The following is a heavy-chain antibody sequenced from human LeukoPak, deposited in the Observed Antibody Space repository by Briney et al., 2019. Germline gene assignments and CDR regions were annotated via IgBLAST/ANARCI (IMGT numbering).Heavy chain of an antibody. V-gene: IGHV1-18*01. J-gene: IGHJ6*03. CDR1: GYTFTSYG. D-gene: IGHD6-13*01. Sequence: ASVKVSCKASGYTFTSYGVSWVRQAPGHGPGCMGWISAYNGNTNYAQKRQGRVTMTTETSTSTAYMELRSLRSDDTAVYYCARSFPYSSSWYDYDSYDMDVWGKGTTVTVSS. CDR2: ISAYNGNT. CDR3: ARSFPYSSSWYDYDSYDMDV.